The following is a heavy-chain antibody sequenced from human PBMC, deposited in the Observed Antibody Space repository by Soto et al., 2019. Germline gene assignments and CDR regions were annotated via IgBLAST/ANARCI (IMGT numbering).Heavy chain of an antibody. Sequence: ASVKVSCKASGGTFSSYAISWVRQAPGQGLEWMGGIIPIFGTANYAQKFQGRVTITADESTSTAYMELSSLRSEDTAVYYCARGGLLWFGELLYLDYYYYGMDVWGQGTTVTVSS. D-gene: IGHD3-10*01. J-gene: IGHJ6*02. CDR3: ARGGLLWFGELLYLDYYYYGMDV. CDR2: IIPIFGTA. CDR1: GGTFSSYA. V-gene: IGHV1-69*13.